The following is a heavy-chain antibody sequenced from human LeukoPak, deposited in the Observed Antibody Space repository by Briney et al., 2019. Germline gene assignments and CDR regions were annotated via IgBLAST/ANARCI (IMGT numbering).Heavy chain of an antibody. CDR1: GYTFTSYY. CDR3: ARDHGIVRARFGFDY. CDR2: INPSGGST. Sequence: ASVKVSCKASGYTFTSYYMHWVRQAPGQGLEWMGIINPSGGSTSYAQKFQGRVTMTRDTSTSTVYMELSSLRSEDTAVYYCARDHGIVRARFGFDYWGQGTLVTVSS. D-gene: IGHD1-26*01. V-gene: IGHV1-46*01. J-gene: IGHJ4*02.